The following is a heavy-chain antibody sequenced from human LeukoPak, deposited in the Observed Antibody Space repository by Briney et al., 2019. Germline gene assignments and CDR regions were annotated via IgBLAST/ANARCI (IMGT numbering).Heavy chain of an antibody. D-gene: IGHD1-20*01. CDR3: ARDNFWSFDY. CDR1: GYTFASKS. CDR2: IDPRGNST. J-gene: IGHJ4*02. V-gene: IGHV1-46*01. Sequence: ASVKVSCKASGYTFASKSMHWVRQAPGQGLEWMGIIDPRGNSTANARKFQGRVTVTMDTSTSRVYMELSSLTSEDTAVYYCARDNFWSFDYWGQGTLVTVSS.